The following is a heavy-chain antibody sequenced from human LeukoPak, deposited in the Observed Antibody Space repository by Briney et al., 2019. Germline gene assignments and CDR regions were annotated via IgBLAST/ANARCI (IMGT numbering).Heavy chain of an antibody. Sequence: GMPLRLSCAASGFTFSDYYMTWIRQAPGKGLECVSYISTSSDYTNYPDSVKGRFTISRDNAKNSLYLQMNSLRAEDTAVYYCARVKVGTTNRFDYWGQGTLVTVSS. J-gene: IGHJ4*02. CDR2: ISTSSDYT. CDR1: GFTFSDYY. CDR3: ARVKVGTTNRFDY. V-gene: IGHV3-11*05. D-gene: IGHD1-26*01.